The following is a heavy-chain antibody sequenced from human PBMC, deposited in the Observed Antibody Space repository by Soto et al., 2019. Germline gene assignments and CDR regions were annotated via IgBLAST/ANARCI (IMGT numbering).Heavy chain of an antibody. Sequence: QVQLVQSGAEVKKPGASVKVSCKASGYTFTSYAIHWVRQAPGQRLEWMGWINAGNGNTKYSQKFQDRDTITRDTTESTAYMELSSLRSEDTAVYYCARDLGGWPDYWGQGTMVTVSS. D-gene: IGHD6-19*01. CDR2: INAGNGNT. J-gene: IGHJ4*02. CDR3: ARDLGGWPDY. V-gene: IGHV1-3*01. CDR1: GYTFTSYA.